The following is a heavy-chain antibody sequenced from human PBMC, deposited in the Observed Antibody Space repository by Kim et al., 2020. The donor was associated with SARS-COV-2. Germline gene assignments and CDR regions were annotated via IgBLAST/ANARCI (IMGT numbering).Heavy chain of an antibody. Sequence: GGSLRLSCTASGFTFADYTMNWVRQAPGKGLEWVGFIRNKAYGGTTGYAASVKGRITISRDDSRSIAYLQMNGLKTEDTAAYYCTRQYRGTYYYCYYMD. CDR3: TRQYRGTYYYCYYMD. CDR2: IRNKAYGGTT. V-gene: IGHV3-49*04. J-gene: IGHJ6*03. CDR1: GFTFADYT. D-gene: IGHD1-26*01.